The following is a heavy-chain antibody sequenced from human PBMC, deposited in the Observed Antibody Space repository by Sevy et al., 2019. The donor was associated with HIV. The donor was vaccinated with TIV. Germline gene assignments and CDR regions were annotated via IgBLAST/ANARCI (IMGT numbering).Heavy chain of an antibody. J-gene: IGHJ6*02. V-gene: IGHV1-18*01. D-gene: IGHD3-10*01. CDR1: GYTFTSYG. Sequence: ASVKVSCKASGYTFTSYGISWVRQAPGQGLEWMGWISAYNGNTNYAQTLQGRVTMTTDTSTSTAYMELRSLRSDDTAVYYCARDSTVVTTSDYYGMDVWGQGTTVTVSS. CDR3: ARDSTVVTTSDYYGMDV. CDR2: ISAYNGNT.